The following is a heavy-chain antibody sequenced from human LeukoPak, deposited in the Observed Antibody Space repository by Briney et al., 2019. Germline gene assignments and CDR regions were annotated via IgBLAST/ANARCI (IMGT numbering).Heavy chain of an antibody. J-gene: IGHJ3*02. Sequence: PSETLSLTCTVSGGSISSSSYYWGWIRQPPGKGLEWIGSIYYSGSTYYNPSLKSRVTISVDTSKNQFSLKLSSVTAADTAVYYCARQRGNYGAFDIWGHGPMVTVSS. CDR2: IYYSGST. CDR3: ARQRGNYGAFDI. CDR1: GGSISSSSYY. V-gene: IGHV4-39*01. D-gene: IGHD4-11*01.